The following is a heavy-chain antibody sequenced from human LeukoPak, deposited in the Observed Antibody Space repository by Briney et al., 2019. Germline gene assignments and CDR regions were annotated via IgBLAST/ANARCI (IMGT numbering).Heavy chain of an antibody. V-gene: IGHV3-48*03. Sequence: PGGSLRLSCAASGFTFSSYEMNWVRQAPGKGLEWVSYISSSGSTIYYADSVKGRFTISRDNAKNSLYLQMNSLRAEDTAVYYCARDWERLYSSGRYALRFDYWGQGILVTVSS. CDR2: ISSSGSTI. J-gene: IGHJ4*02. CDR3: ARDWERLYSSGRYALRFDY. CDR1: GFTFSSYE. D-gene: IGHD6-19*01.